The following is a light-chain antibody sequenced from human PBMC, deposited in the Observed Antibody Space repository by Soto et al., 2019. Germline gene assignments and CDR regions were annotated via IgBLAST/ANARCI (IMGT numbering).Light chain of an antibody. CDR1: QSVSSY. Sequence: EIVLTQSPAPLSLSPGERATLSCRASQSVSSYLAWYQQKPGQAPRLLIYDASNRATGIPARFSGSGSGTDFTLTISSREPEDISVYYCQQRSNWPPWTFGQGTKVEIK. V-gene: IGKV3-11*01. J-gene: IGKJ1*01. CDR2: DAS. CDR3: QQRSNWPPWT.